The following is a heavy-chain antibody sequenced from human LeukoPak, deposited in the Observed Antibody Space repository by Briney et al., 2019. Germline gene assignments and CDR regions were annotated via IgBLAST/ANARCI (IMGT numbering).Heavy chain of an antibody. J-gene: IGHJ4*02. CDR2: INHSGST. CDR1: GGSISSSSYY. D-gene: IGHD5-18*01. V-gene: IGHV4-39*07. CDR3: ARVYGYSYGLFDY. Sequence: SETLSLTCTVSGGSISSSSYYWGWIRQTPGKGLEWIGEINHSGSTNYNPSLKSRVTISVDTSKNQFSLKLSSVTAADTAVYYCARVYGYSYGLFDYWGQGTLVTVSS.